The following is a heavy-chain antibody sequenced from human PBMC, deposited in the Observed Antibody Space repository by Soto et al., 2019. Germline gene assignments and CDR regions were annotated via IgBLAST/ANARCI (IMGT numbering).Heavy chain of an antibody. CDR2: IRSKANSYAT. V-gene: IGHV3-73*01. J-gene: IGHJ4*02. CDR1: GFTFSGSA. D-gene: IGHD6-19*01. CDR3: TSLGIAVAVGDY. Sequence: EVQLVESGGGLVQPGGSLKLSCAASGFTFSGSAMHWVRQASGKGLEWVGRIRSKANSYATAYAASVKGRFTISRDDSKNTAYLQMTSLKTEDTAVYYCTSLGIAVAVGDYWGQGTLVTVSS.